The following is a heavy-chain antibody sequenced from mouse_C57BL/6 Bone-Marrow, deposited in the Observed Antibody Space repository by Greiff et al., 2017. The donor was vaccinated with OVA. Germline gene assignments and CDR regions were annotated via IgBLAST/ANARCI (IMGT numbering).Heavy chain of an antibody. CDR2: IHPGSGST. Sequence: QVQLQQPGAELVKPGASVKMSCKASGYTFTSYWITWVKQRPGQGLEWIGDIHPGSGSTNYNEKFKSKATLTVDTSSSTAYMQLSSLTSEDSAVYYCARGGGLGPSWFAYWGQGTLVTVSA. V-gene: IGHV1-55*01. J-gene: IGHJ3*01. CDR3: ARGGGLGPSWFAY. D-gene: IGHD4-1*01. CDR1: GYTFTSYW.